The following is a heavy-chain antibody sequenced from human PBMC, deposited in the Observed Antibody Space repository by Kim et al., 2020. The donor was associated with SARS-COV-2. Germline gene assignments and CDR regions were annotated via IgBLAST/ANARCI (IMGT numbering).Heavy chain of an antibody. D-gene: IGHD3-3*01. Sequence: YSADSVKGRFTISRDNSKNTLYLQMNSLRAEDTALYYCAKGGVATRRFDYWGQGALVTVSS. CDR3: AKGGVATRRFDY. V-gene: IGHV3-23*01. J-gene: IGHJ4*02.